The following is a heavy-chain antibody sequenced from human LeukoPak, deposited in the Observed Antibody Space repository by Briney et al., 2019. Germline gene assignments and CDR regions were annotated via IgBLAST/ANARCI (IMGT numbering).Heavy chain of an antibody. J-gene: IGHJ4*02. Sequence: GGSLRLSCAASGFTFSSYSMNWVRQAPGKGLEWVSSISSSSSYIYYADSVKGRFTISRGNAKNSLSLQMNSLRAEDTAVYYCASIYSGSYPFVDYWGQGTLVTVSS. V-gene: IGHV3-21*01. CDR3: ASIYSGSYPFVDY. CDR1: GFTFSSYS. D-gene: IGHD1-26*01. CDR2: ISSSSSYI.